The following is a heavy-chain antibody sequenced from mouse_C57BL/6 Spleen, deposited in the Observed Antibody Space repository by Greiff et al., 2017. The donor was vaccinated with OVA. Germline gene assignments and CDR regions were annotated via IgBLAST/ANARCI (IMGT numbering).Heavy chain of an antibody. J-gene: IGHJ1*03. D-gene: IGHD2-14*01. Sequence: VQLQQSGPELVKPGASVKIPCKASGYTFTDYNMDWVKQSHGKSLEWIGDINPNNGGTIYNQKFKGKATLTGDKASSTAYMELRSLTSEDTAVYYCERRGIGWYFDVWGTGTTVTVSS. CDR3: ERRGIGWYFDV. V-gene: IGHV1-18*01. CDR1: GYTFTDYN. CDR2: INPNNGGT.